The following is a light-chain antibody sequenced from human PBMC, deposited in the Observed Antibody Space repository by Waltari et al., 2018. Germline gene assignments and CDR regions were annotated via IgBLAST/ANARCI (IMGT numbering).Light chain of an antibody. J-gene: IGLJ1*01. CDR3: AAWDTSLDGYV. Sequence: QFVLTQPPSVSAAPGQKVTISCSGSTSNIGNNYISWYQQLPGTAPKLLIYDNDNSPPGIPDRFSGSKSGTSAPLGITGLQTGDEADYYCAAWDTSLDGYVFGTGTKVTVL. CDR2: DND. V-gene: IGLV1-51*01. CDR1: TSNIGNNY.